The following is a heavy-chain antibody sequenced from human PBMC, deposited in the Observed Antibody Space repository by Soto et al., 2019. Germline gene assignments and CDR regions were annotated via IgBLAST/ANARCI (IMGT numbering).Heavy chain of an antibody. D-gene: IGHD4-4*01. V-gene: IGHV3-21*01. CDR2: ISSSSSYI. CDR3: ARDLTTYAYYYMDV. Sequence: GGSLRLSCAASGFTFSSHSMNLVRQAPGKGLEWVSSISSSSSYIYYADSVKGRFTISRDNAKNSLYLQMNSLRAEDTAVYYCARDLTTYAYYYMDVWGKGTTVTVSS. CDR1: GFTFSSHS. J-gene: IGHJ6*03.